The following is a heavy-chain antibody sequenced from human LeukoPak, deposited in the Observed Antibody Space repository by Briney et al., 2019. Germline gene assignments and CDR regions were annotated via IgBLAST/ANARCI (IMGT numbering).Heavy chain of an antibody. D-gene: IGHD3-3*01. CDR2: IYSGGST. Sequence: GGSLRLSCAASGFTVSSNYMSWVRQAPGKGLEWVSVIYSGGSTYYADSVKGRFTISRANSKNTLYLQMNSLRAEDKAVYYCAIAGYYSPFYYYHGMDVWGQGTTVTVSS. CDR3: AIAGYYSPFYYYHGMDV. J-gene: IGHJ6*02. CDR1: GFTVSSNY. V-gene: IGHV3-66*01.